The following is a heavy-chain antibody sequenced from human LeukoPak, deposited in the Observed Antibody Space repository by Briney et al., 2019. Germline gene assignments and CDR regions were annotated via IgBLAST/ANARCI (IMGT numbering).Heavy chain of an antibody. Sequence: ASVKVSCKASGYTFTIYGISWVRQAPGQGLEWMGWISAYKGNTNYAQKLQGRVTITTDTSTSTAYMELRSLRSDDTAVYYCARAPGVLLWFGELSPTDYWGQGTLVTVSS. J-gene: IGHJ4*02. V-gene: IGHV1-18*01. CDR1: GYTFTIYG. D-gene: IGHD3-10*01. CDR2: ISAYKGNT. CDR3: ARAPGVLLWFGELSPTDY.